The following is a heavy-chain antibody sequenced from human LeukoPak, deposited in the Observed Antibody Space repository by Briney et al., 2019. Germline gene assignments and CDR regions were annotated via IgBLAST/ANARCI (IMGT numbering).Heavy chain of an antibody. CDR2: ISSSGRTI. CDR3: ARDRGESSGWYLN. J-gene: IGHJ1*01. CDR1: GFTFSDYY. V-gene: IGHV3-11*01. D-gene: IGHD6-19*01. Sequence: GGSLRLSCAASGFTFSDYYMSWIRQAPGKGLEWVSYISSSGRTIYYTDSVKDRLTISRDNAKNSLYLQMNSLRAEDTAVYYCARDRGESSGWYLNWGQGTLVTVSS.